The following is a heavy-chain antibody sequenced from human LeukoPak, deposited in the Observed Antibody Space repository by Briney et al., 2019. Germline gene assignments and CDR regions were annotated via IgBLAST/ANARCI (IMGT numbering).Heavy chain of an antibody. Sequence: GGSLRLSCAASGFTFSNAWMSWVRQAPGKGLEWVGRIKSKTDGGTTGYAAPVKGRFTISRDDSKNTLYLQMNSLKTEDTAVYYCTTGLQDWLSRELWGQGTLVTVSS. CDR2: IKSKTDGGTT. J-gene: IGHJ4*02. V-gene: IGHV3-15*01. D-gene: IGHD3/OR15-3a*01. CDR1: GFTFSNAW. CDR3: TTGLQDWLSREL.